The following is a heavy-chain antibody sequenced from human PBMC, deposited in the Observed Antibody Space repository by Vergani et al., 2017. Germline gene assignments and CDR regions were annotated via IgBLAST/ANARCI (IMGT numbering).Heavy chain of an antibody. Sequence: QVTLRESGPALVKPTQTLTLTCTFSGFSLSTSGMRVIWIRQPPGMALEWLARIDWDDDKYYNTSLNTRLTISKVTSKNQVVLTMTNVDPAYTATYYCTRMLESDASGSLHYNGMDGGREG. CDR1: GFSLSTSGMR. CDR3: TRMLESDASGSLHYNGMDG. D-gene: IGHD3-10*01. V-gene: IGHV2-70*15. CDR2: IDWDDDK. J-gene: IGHJ6*01.